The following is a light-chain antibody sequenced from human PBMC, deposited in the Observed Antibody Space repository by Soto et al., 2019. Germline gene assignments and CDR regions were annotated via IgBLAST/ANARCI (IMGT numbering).Light chain of an antibody. CDR2: EVS. CDR3: SSYTSSSTIV. J-gene: IGLJ1*01. V-gene: IGLV2-14*01. Sequence: QSALTQPASVSGSPGQSITISCTGTSSDVGGYNYASWYQQHPGKAPKLMIYEVSNRPSGVSNRFSGSKSGNTASPTISGLQAEDEADYYCSSYTSSSTIVFGTGTKVTVL. CDR1: SSDVGGYNY.